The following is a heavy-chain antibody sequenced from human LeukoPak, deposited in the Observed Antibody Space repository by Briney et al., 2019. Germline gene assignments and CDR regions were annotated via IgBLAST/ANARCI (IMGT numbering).Heavy chain of an antibody. J-gene: IGHJ6*02. D-gene: IGHD6-13*01. CDR2: IYYSGST. CDR1: GGSISSYY. CDR3: ARLYSSSWYSNYYGMDV. V-gene: IGHV4-59*08. Sequence: SETLSLTCTVSGGSISSYYWSWIRQPPGKGLEWIGYIYYSGSTNYNPSLKSRVTISVDTSKNQFSLKLSSVTAADTAVYYCARLYSSSWYSNYYGMDVWGQGTTVTVSS.